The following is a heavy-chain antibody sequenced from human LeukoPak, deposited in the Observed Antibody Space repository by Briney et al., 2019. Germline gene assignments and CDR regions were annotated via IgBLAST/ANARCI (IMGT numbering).Heavy chain of an antibody. CDR1: DYTFSRYG. Sequence: ASVKVSCKAYDYTFSRYGISWVRQAPGQGLEWMGWISGDNSNTKYAQKFQGRVTMTTETPTSTAYMELRSLRSDDTAVYYCASARRESNDTNHYYHDAFDIWGQGTMVTVSS. CDR3: ASARRESNDTNHYYHDAFDI. V-gene: IGHV1-18*01. J-gene: IGHJ3*02. D-gene: IGHD3-22*01. CDR2: ISGDNSNT.